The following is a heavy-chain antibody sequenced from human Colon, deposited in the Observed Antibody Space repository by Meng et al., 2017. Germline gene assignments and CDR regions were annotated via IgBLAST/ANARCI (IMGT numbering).Heavy chain of an antibody. J-gene: IGHJ5*02. CDR2: IYYSGST. CDR1: GGPISSGGFY. CDR3: ARTNYGDYNWFDP. V-gene: IGHV4-31*03. Sequence: VQRREAGPGLVNPSQTLSLTFHASGGPISSGGFYWSWIRQHPGKGLEWIGYIYYSGSTYYNPSLRSRVAISIDTSKNQFSLKLTSVTAADTAVYFCARTNYGDYNWFDPWGQGTLVTVSS. D-gene: IGHD4-17*01.